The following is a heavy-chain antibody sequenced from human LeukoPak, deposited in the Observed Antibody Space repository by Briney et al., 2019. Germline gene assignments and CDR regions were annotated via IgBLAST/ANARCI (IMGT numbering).Heavy chain of an antibody. V-gene: IGHV1-18*01. J-gene: IGHJ4*02. CDR2: ISAKNGNA. Sequence: ASVRVSFTASGYSFTNYGVAWVRQAPGQGPEWMGWISAKNGNANYAQQFQGRVTMTIETSTNTAYMELRSLRSDDTAVYYCARDLNGGLIGYWGQGTLVTVSS. CDR3: ARDLNGGLIGY. CDR1: GYSFTNYG. D-gene: IGHD2-8*01.